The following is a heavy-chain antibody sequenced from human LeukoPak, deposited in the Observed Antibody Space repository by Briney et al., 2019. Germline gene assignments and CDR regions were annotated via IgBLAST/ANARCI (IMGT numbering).Heavy chain of an antibody. CDR1: GFTFSDYY. Sequence: GGSLRLSCAASGFTFSDYYMSGIGQAPGKGLGWVSYISSSGSTISSADSLKGRFTISRDNAKKSLFLQMNGLRAADTAVYYCARSGTYGEPDYWGQGTLVTVSS. CDR2: ISSSGSTI. CDR3: ARSGTYGEPDY. J-gene: IGHJ4*02. D-gene: IGHD1-26*01. V-gene: IGHV3-11*01.